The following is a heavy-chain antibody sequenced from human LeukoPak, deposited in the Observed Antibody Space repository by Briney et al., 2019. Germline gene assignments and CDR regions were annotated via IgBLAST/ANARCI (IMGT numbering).Heavy chain of an antibody. CDR1: GYTFTSFW. V-gene: IGHV5-51*01. D-gene: IGHD3-22*01. Sequence: GESLKISCKGSGYTFTSFWIAWMRQMPGKGLEWMGIIYPGDSHTRYNPSFQGQVTISADKSISTAYLQWSSLEASDTAMYYCARHPYYYDSSGYKFDYWGQGTLVTVSS. J-gene: IGHJ4*02. CDR2: IYPGDSHT. CDR3: ARHPYYYDSSGYKFDY.